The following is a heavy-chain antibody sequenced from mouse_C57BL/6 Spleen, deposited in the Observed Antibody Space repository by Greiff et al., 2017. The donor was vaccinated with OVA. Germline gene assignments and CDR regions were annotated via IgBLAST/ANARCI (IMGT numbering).Heavy chain of an antibody. D-gene: IGHD2-5*01. V-gene: IGHV1-81*01. CDR1: GYTFTSYG. CDR3: ARKDSNLDY. J-gene: IGHJ2*01. Sequence: VKLMESGAELARPGASVKLSCKASGYTFTSYGISWVKQRTGQGLEWIGEIYPRSGNTYYNEKFKGKATLTADKSSSTAYMELRSLTSEDSAVYFCARKDSNLDYWGQGTTLTVSS. CDR2: IYPRSGNT.